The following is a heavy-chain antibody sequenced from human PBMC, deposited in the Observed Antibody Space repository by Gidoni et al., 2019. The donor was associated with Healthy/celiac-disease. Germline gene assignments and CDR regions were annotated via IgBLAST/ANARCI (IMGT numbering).Heavy chain of an antibody. Sequence: QVQLVQSGAVVKKPGASVKVSCKASGYTFTSYDIYWVRQATGQGLEWMGWMKPNSGNTGNAQKFQGRVTMIRNTSISTAYMELSSLGSEDTAVYYCARGRGPTLHWFDPWGQGTLVTVSS. J-gene: IGHJ5*02. CDR1: GYTFTSYD. CDR3: ARGRGPTLHWFDP. CDR2: MKPNSGNT. V-gene: IGHV1-8*01. D-gene: IGHD2-15*01.